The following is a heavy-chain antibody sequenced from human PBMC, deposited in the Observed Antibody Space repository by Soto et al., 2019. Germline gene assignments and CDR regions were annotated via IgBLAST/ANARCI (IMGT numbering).Heavy chain of an antibody. D-gene: IGHD1-26*01. V-gene: IGHV1-18*01. CDR2: ISAYNGNT. Sequence: ASVKVSCKASGYTFTSYGIIWVRQAPGQGLEWMGWISAYNGNTNYAQKFQGRVTMTRDTSTSTVYMELSNLNSEDTAVYYFARAGGKGETDWGRGTRVTISS. J-gene: IGHJ4*02. CDR3: ARAGGKGETD. CDR1: GYTFTSYG.